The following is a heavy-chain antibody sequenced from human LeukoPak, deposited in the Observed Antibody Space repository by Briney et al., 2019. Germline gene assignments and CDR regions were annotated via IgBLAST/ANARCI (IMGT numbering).Heavy chain of an antibody. CDR2: IYSGGST. J-gene: IGHJ4*02. V-gene: IGHV3-53*01. CDR3: ARDRLYISSSEDY. CDR1: GFTVSSNY. Sequence: GGSLRLFCAASGFTVSSNYMSWVRQAPGKGLEWVSVIYSGGSTYYADSVKGRFTISRDSSKNTLYLQMNSLRVEDTAVYYCARDRLYISSSEDYWGQGILVTVSS. D-gene: IGHD6-6*01.